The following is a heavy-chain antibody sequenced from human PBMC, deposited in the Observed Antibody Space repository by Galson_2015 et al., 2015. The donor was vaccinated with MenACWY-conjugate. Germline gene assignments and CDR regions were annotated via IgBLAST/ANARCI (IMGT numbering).Heavy chain of an antibody. CDR2: ISNSGART. V-gene: IGHV3-23*01. CDR1: RLTFSTYP. Sequence: SLIPSCAAARLTFSTYPMSWVRQTPGAGLEWISFISNSGARTLYADSVKGRFSISREHFQIKLYLQMNSLRVDDTAIYYCAKMFGDLPEPGVVYWGQGTLVTVSS. J-gene: IGHJ4*02. D-gene: IGHD3-10*02. CDR3: AKMFGDLPEPGVVY.